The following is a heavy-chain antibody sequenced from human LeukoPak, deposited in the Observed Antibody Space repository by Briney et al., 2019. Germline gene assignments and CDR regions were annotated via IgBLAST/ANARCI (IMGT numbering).Heavy chain of an antibody. CDR2: IHYSGNS. CDR1: GDSISNFY. J-gene: IGHJ5*01. V-gene: IGHV4-59*08. CDR3: ALAPNSNWFDF. Sequence: SETLSLTCSVSGDSISNFYWNWIRLPPGKRLEWIGNIHYSGNSNYNPSLQSRVTISIDTSRKQLFLKLTSVTAADTAVYYCALAPNSNWFDFWGQGTLVTVSS. D-gene: IGHD2-8*01.